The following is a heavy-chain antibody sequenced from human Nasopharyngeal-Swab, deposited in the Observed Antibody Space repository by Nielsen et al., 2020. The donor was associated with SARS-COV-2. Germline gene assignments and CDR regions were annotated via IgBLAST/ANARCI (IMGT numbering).Heavy chain of an antibody. J-gene: IGHJ5*02. CDR2: INANSGGI. CDR1: GYTFIGYY. V-gene: IGHV1-2*02. Sequence: ASAKAPCKASGYTFIGYYMLWVRQAPRQGVEWMGWINANSGGIKYAQKAQGRVTMARNTSITTAYMEMSRLRSDDTAVYYCARGGKPITMVRGITPPGENWFVPWGQGTLITVSS. CDR3: ARGGKPITMVRGITPPGENWFVP. D-gene: IGHD3-10*01.